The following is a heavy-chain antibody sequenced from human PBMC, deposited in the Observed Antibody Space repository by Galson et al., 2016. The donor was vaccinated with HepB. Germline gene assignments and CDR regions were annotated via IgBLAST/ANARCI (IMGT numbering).Heavy chain of an antibody. Sequence: SVKVSCKASGVTFSSNVISWVRQAPGQGLEWMGGIIPIFGTPDYAQKFQGRLTITADESTNTAYMELNSLRSEDTAVYYCARMIRGVYNWFDPWGQGTLVSVSS. J-gene: IGHJ5*02. D-gene: IGHD3-10*01. CDR3: ARMIRGVYNWFDP. V-gene: IGHV1-69*13. CDR2: IIPIFGTP. CDR1: GVTFSSNV.